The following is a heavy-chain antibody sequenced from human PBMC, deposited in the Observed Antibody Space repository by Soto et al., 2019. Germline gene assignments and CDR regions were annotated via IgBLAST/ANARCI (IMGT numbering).Heavy chain of an antibody. CDR2: INAGNGNT. CDR3: ARIPLITMVRGVIRWFDP. V-gene: IGHV1-3*01. J-gene: IGHJ5*02. CDR1: GYTFTSYA. D-gene: IGHD3-10*01. Sequence: GASVKVSCKASGYTFTSYAMHWVRQAPGQRLEWMGWINAGNGNTKYSQKFQGRVTITRDTSASTAYMELSSLRSEDTAVYYCARIPLITMVRGVIRWFDPWGQGTLVTVSS.